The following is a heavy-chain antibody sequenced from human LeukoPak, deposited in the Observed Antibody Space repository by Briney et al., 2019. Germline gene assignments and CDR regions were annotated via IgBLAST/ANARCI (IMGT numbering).Heavy chain of an antibody. CDR3: ARDTYYYDSSGSGIFDY. J-gene: IGHJ4*02. Sequence: SETLSLTCTVSGNSISSGDNYWSWIRQPAGKGLEWIGRIYTSGSTNYNPSLKSRVTMSVDTSKNQFSLKLSSVTAADTAVYYCARDTYYYDSSGSGIFDYWGQGTLVTVSS. V-gene: IGHV4-61*02. CDR1: GNSISSGDNY. D-gene: IGHD3-22*01. CDR2: IYTSGST.